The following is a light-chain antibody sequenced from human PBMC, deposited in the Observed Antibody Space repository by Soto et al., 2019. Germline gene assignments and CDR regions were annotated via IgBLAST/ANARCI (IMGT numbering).Light chain of an antibody. CDR2: GAS. Sequence: EIVLTQYPGNLSLSPGERATLSCRASQSVSSSYLAWYQQKPGQAPRLLIYGASSRATGIPDRFSGSGSGTDFTLTISRLEPEDFAVYYCQQYGSSPLYTFGQGTKLEIK. J-gene: IGKJ2*01. CDR1: QSVSSSY. V-gene: IGKV3-20*01. CDR3: QQYGSSPLYT.